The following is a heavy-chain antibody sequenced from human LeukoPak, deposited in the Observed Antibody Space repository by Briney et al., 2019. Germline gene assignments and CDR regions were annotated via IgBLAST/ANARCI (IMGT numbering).Heavy chain of an antibody. V-gene: IGHV4-59*08. CDR1: GASISTYY. Sequence: PSETLSLTCHVSGASISTYYWSWIRRPPGRGLEWIGYINSGSANYIPSLKGRVTISVDTSKNQFSLRLKSVTATDTARYYCVRGNIRGYGSYDIWGQGMMVTVSS. J-gene: IGHJ3*02. CDR2: INSGSA. D-gene: IGHD3-22*01. CDR3: VRGNIRGYGSYDI.